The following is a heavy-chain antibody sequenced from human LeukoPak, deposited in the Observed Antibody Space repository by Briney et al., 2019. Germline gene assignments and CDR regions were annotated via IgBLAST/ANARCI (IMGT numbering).Heavy chain of an antibody. CDR2: ISAYNGNT. D-gene: IGHD5-24*01. CDR1: GYTFTSYG. Sequence: GASVKVSCKASGYTFTSYGISWVRQAPGQGLEWMGWISAYNGNTNYAQKLQGRVTMTTDTSTSTAYMELRSLRPDDTAVYYCARQRGWLQPYYFDYWGQGTLVTVSS. CDR3: ARQRGWLQPYYFDY. J-gene: IGHJ4*02. V-gene: IGHV1-18*01.